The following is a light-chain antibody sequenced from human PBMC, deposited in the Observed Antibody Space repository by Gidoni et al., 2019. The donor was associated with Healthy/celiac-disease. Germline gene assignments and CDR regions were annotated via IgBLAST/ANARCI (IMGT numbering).Light chain of an antibody. CDR1: QSVSSSY. CDR3: QQYCSSSTWT. Sequence: SVLTQSRGTLSLSPGERATLSCRASQSVSSSYLAWYQQKPGQATTLLIYGASSRATGIPDRFSGSGSGTDFTLIISRLVSEDFAVYYCQQYCSSSTWTFGPGTKVEIK. J-gene: IGKJ1*01. V-gene: IGKV3-20*01. CDR2: GAS.